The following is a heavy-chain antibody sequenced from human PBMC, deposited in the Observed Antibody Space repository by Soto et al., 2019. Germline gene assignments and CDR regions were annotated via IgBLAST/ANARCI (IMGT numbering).Heavy chain of an antibody. V-gene: IGHV1-46*03. CDR1: VYSFTSYY. CDR2: INPSGGST. D-gene: IGHD1-26*01. Sequence: GASVKVACKASVYSFTSYYMHCGRQAPGQGLEWMGIINPSGGSTSYAQKFQGRVTMTRDTSTSTVYMELSSLRSEDTAVYYCAITFSGGADYWGQGTLVTVSS. CDR3: AITFSGGADY. J-gene: IGHJ4*02.